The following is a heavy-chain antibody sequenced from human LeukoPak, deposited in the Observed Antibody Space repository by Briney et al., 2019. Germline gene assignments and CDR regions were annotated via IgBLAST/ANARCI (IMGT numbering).Heavy chain of an antibody. J-gene: IGHJ4*02. CDR3: ARAHLGYYDSSRSLDY. CDR2: IYYSGST. CDR1: GGSISSYY. Sequence: PSETLSLTCTVSGGSISSYYWSWLRQPPGKGLEWIGYIYYSGSTNYNPSLKSRVTISVDTSKNQFSLKLSSVTAADTAVYYCARAHLGYYDSSRSLDYWGQGTLVTVSS. V-gene: IGHV4-59*01. D-gene: IGHD3-22*01.